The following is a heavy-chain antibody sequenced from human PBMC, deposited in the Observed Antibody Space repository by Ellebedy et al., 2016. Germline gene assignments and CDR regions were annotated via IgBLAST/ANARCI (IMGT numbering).Heavy chain of an antibody. CDR1: GFTFSSYA. D-gene: IGHD2-15*01. CDR3: ARGVGSGWFDP. J-gene: IGHJ5*02. CDR2: ISGSST. Sequence: GGPLRLSCAASGFTFSSYAMRWVRQAPGKELEWVSAISGSSTAYADSVKGRFTISRDDSKNTRYPQMNSLRAEETAVYYCARGVGSGWFDPWGQGTLVTVSS. V-gene: IGHV3-23*01.